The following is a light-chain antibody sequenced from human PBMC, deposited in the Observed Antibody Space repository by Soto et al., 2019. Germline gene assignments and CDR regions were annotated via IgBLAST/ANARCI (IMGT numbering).Light chain of an antibody. Sequence: QSALTQPASVSGSPVQSITISCTGTSSDVGTYTLVSWYQQHPGKAPKLVIYEVNKRPAGVSKRFSGSKSGDTASLTISGLQAEDEADYYCSSYAGAITFYVFGTGTKVTVL. CDR1: SSDVGTYTL. CDR2: EVN. J-gene: IGLJ1*01. CDR3: SSYAGAITFYV. V-gene: IGLV2-23*02.